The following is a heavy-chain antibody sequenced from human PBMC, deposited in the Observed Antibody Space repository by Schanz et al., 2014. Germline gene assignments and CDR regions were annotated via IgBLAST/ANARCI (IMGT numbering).Heavy chain of an antibody. CDR1: GFTFSNYA. V-gene: IGHV3-48*04. CDR3: ARENLNWEAFDI. J-gene: IGHJ3*02. Sequence: VQLVESGGGVVQPGRSLRLSCAASGFTFSNYAMHWVRQAPGKGLDWLSYISRDGTTSYYADSVKGRFTISRDNAKNSLYLEMTSLRGEDTAVYYCARENLNWEAFDIWGQGTVVTVSS. D-gene: IGHD7-27*01. CDR2: ISRDGTTS.